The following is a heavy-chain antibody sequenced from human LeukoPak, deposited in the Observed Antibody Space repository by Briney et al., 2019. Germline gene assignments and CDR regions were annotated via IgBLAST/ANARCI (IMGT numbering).Heavy chain of an antibody. D-gene: IGHD6-19*01. CDR1: GGTFSSYA. CDR2: IIPIFGTA. Sequence: SVKVSCQASGGTFSSYAISWVRQAPGQRLVWMGGIIPIFGTANYAQKFQGRVTITADKSTSTAYMELSSLRSEDTAVYYCARMGGVAGSDYWGQGTLVTVSS. CDR3: ARMGGVAGSDY. V-gene: IGHV1-69*06. J-gene: IGHJ4*02.